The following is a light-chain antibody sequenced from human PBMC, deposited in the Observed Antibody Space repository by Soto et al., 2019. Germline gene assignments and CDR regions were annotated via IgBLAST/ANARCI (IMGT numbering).Light chain of an antibody. J-gene: IGKJ1*01. CDR3: QQYNTYST. V-gene: IGKV1-5*03. CDR1: QSVSGW. CDR2: KAS. Sequence: DIQMTQSPSTLSASVGDTVTVTCRASQSVSGWLAWYQQKPGKAPKLLIYKASTLKSGVPSRFSGSGSGTEFTLTISSLQPDDFATYYCQQYNTYSTFGQGTKVDIK.